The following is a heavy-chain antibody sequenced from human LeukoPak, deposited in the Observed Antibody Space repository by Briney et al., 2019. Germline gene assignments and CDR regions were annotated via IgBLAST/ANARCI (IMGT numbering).Heavy chain of an antibody. CDR2: IYWNDDK. Sequence: ESGPTLVKPTQTLTLTCTFSGFSLSTTGVGVGWIRQPPGKALEWLALIYWNDDKRYSPSLKSRLTITKDTSKNQVVLTMTIMDPVDTATYYCALRRTDGVGATPPVYWGQGTLVAVSS. J-gene: IGHJ4*02. CDR3: ALRRTDGVGATPPVY. V-gene: IGHV2-5*01. D-gene: IGHD1-26*01. CDR1: GFSLSTTGVG.